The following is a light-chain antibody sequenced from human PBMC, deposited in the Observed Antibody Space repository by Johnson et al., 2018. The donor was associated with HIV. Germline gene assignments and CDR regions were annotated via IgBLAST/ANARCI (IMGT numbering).Light chain of an antibody. Sequence: QSVLTQPPSVSAAPGQKVTISCSGSNSNIGNNYVSWYQQLPGTAPKLLIYDNNKRPSGIPDRFSGSKSGTSATLGITGLQTGDEADYYCGMWDSSLGASVFGTGTKVTVL. J-gene: IGLJ1*01. V-gene: IGLV1-51*01. CDR1: NSNIGNNY. CDR2: DNN. CDR3: GMWDSSLGASV.